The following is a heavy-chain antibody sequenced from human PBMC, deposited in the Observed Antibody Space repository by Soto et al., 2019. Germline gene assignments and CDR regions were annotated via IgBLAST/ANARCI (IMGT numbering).Heavy chain of an antibody. CDR3: AVGIAVAGTVGYYFDY. Sequence: KTSETLSLTCAVSGGSISSSNWWSWVRQPPGKGLEWIGEIYHSGSTNYNPSLKSRVTISVDKSKNQFSLKLSSVTAADTAVYYCAVGIAVAGTVGYYFDYWGQGTLVTVSS. CDR2: IYHSGST. J-gene: IGHJ4*02. V-gene: IGHV4-4*02. CDR1: GGSISSSNW. D-gene: IGHD6-19*01.